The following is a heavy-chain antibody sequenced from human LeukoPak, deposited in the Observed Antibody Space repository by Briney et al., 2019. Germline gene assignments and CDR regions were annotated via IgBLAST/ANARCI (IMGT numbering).Heavy chain of an antibody. CDR2: IYYSGST. CDR3: ARHYGDYVIRGAFDI. V-gene: IGHV4-59*08. Sequence: KPSETLSLTCAVYGGSFSGYYWSWIRQPPGKGLEWIGYIYYSGSTNYNPSLKSRVTISVDTSKNQFSLKLSSVTAADTAVYYCARHYGDYVIRGAFDIWGQGTMVTVSS. CDR1: GGSFSGYY. D-gene: IGHD4-17*01. J-gene: IGHJ3*02.